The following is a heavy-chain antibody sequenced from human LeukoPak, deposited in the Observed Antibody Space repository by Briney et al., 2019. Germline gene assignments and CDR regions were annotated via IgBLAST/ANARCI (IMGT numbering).Heavy chain of an antibody. CDR2: IYHSGST. D-gene: IGHD3-22*01. CDR3: ARAPEYYYDSSGYYYFQY. V-gene: IGHV4-30-2*01. J-gene: IGHJ4*02. Sequence: SETLSLTCDVSGGSISSGGYSWSWIRQPPGKGLEWIGYIYHSGSTYYNPSLKSRVTISVDRSKNQFSLKLSSVTAADTAVYYCARAPEYYYDSSGYYYFQYWGQGTLVTVSS. CDR1: GGSISSGGYS.